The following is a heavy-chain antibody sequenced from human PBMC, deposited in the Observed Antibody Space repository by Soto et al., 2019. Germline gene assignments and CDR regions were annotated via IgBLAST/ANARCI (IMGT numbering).Heavy chain of an antibody. V-gene: IGHV4-31*03. D-gene: IGHD6-13*01. CDR2: IYYSGST. J-gene: IGHJ5*02. CDR1: GGSISSGGYY. Sequence: QVQLQESGPGLVKPSQTPSLTCTVSGGSISSGGYYWSWIRQHPGKGLEWIGYIYYSGSTYYNPSLKSRITISVDTSKNQFSLKLSSVTAADTAVYYCARAAYSSQHNWFDPWGQGTLVTVSS. CDR3: ARAAYSSQHNWFDP.